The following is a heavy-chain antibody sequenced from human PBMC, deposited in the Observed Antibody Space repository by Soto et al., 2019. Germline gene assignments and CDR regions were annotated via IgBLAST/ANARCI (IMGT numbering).Heavy chain of an antibody. CDR1: GFAFSNAW. Sequence: PGGSLRLSCAASGFAFSNAWINWVRQAPGKGLEWVSYISRTSTTIYYADSVKGRFTISRDNAKNSLYLQMNSLRAEDTAVYYCARDSPLCGTSCYDSWGQGTLVTVSS. CDR3: ARDSPLCGTSCYDS. D-gene: IGHD2-2*01. V-gene: IGHV3-48*01. CDR2: ISRTSTTI. J-gene: IGHJ4*02.